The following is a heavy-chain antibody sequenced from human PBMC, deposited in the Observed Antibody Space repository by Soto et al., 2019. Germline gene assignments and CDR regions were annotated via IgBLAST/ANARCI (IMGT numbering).Heavy chain of an antibody. D-gene: IGHD1-7*01. CDR3: ARDRGVTGTTPNWFDP. Sequence: PSETLSLTCAVSGYSISSGYYWGWIRQPPGKGLEWIGSIYHSGSTYYNPSLKSRVTISVDTSKNQFSLKLSSVTAADTAVCYCARDRGVTGTTPNWFDPWGQGALVTVSS. CDR2: IYHSGST. CDR1: GYSISSGYY. V-gene: IGHV4-38-2*02. J-gene: IGHJ5*02.